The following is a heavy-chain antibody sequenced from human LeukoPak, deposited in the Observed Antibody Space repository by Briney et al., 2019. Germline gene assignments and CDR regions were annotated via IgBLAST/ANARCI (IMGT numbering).Heavy chain of an antibody. CDR2: MYYTGST. Sequence: SETLPLTCTVSGGSITSHYWSWIRQPPGKGLEWIGYMYYTGSTKYNPSLESRVTISVDTSKNQFSLKLTSVTAADTAVYYCASFSTSWYYFDYWGQGTLVTVSP. CDR1: GGSITSHY. D-gene: IGHD6-13*01. CDR3: ASFSTSWYYFDY. V-gene: IGHV4-59*11. J-gene: IGHJ4*02.